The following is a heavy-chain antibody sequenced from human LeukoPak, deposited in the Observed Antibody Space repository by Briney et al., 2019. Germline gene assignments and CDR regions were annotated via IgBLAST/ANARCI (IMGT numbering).Heavy chain of an antibody. Sequence: GVSVKVSCKASGYTFTGYYMHWVRQAPGQGLEWMGWINPNSGGTKYAQKFQGRVTMTRDTSITTVYMELSRLRSDDTAVYYCARVDIVVVPAARTYYYYYMDVWGKGTTVTVSS. CDR3: ARVDIVVVPAARTYYYYYMDV. CDR2: INPNSGGT. J-gene: IGHJ6*03. D-gene: IGHD2-2*03. CDR1: GYTFTGYY. V-gene: IGHV1-2*02.